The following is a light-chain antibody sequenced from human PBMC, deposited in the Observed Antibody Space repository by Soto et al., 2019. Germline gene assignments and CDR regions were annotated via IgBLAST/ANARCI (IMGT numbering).Light chain of an antibody. CDR3: LLYYDGAWV. CDR1: TGPVTSGFY. J-gene: IGLJ3*02. Sequence: QAVVTQEPSLTVSPGGTVTLTCASTTGPVTSGFYPHWFQQTPEQAPRALIYSINNKYSWTPARFSGSLLGGKAALTLSGVQPEEEAEYYCLLYYDGAWVFGGGTKLTVL. V-gene: IGLV7-43*01. CDR2: SIN.